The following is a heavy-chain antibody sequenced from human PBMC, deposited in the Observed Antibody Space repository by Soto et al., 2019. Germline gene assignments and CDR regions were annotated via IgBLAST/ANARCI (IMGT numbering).Heavy chain of an antibody. CDR3: ARFLTTDGYNDAFDI. Sequence: SETLSLTCAVYGGSFSGYYWSWIRQPPGKGLEWIGEINHSGSTNYNPSLKSRFTISVDTSKNQFSLKLSSVTAADTAVYYCARFLTTDGYNDAFDIWGQGTMVTVSS. D-gene: IGHD5-12*01. CDR1: GGSFSGYY. V-gene: IGHV4-34*01. J-gene: IGHJ3*02. CDR2: INHSGST.